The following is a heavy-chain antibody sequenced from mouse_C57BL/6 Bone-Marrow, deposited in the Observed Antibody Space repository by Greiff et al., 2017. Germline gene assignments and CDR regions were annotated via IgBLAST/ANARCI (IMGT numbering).Heavy chain of an antibody. CDR3: ARKGNYEAMDY. CDR2: LWSGGST. Sequence: VQLQQSGPGLVQPSQSLSITCTVSGFSLTSYGVHWVRQSPGKGLEWLGVLWSGGSTDYTAAFISRLSISKDNSKSQVFFKMNSLQADDTAIYYCARKGNYEAMDYWGQGTSVTVSS. V-gene: IGHV2-2*01. D-gene: IGHD1-1*01. J-gene: IGHJ4*01. CDR1: GFSLTSYG.